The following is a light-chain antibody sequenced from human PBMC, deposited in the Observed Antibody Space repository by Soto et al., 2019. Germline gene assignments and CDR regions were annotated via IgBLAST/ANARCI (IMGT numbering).Light chain of an antibody. J-gene: IGKJ4*01. V-gene: IGKV1-33*01. CDR2: DAS. CDR3: QQFHSLPPS. Sequence: DIQLTQSPSSLSASMGDRVTITCQASQDINDYLNWYKQRPGQPHTLLIYDASNLEAGVPSRFSGSGSGTHFVLTISSLQPEDVGTYFGQQFHSLPPSFSGGTRVDIK. CDR1: QDINDY.